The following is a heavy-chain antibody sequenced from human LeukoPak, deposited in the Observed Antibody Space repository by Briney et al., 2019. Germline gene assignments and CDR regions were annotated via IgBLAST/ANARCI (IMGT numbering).Heavy chain of an antibody. CDR1: GFSVNTNY. J-gene: IGHJ5*02. CDR3: AREMGGTNWFDP. V-gene: IGHV3-21*01. CDR2: ISSSSSYI. D-gene: IGHD2-15*01. Sequence: GGSLRLSCAASGFSVNTNYMTWVRQAPGKGLEWVSSISSSSSYIYYADSVKGRFTISRDNAKNSLYLQMNSLRAEDTAVYYCAREMGGTNWFDPWGQGTLVTVSS.